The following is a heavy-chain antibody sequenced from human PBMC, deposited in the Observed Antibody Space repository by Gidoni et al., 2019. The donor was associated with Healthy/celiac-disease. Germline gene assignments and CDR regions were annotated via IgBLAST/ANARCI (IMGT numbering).Heavy chain of an antibody. CDR1: GFTFSSYA. V-gene: IGHV3-30-3*01. Sequence: QVQLVESGGGVVQPGRSLRLPCAASGFTFSSYAMHWVRQAPGKGLEWVAVISYDGSNKYYADSVKGRFTTSRDNSKNTLYLQMNSLRAEDTAVYYCARDWSLTMVRGVIHWGQGTLVTVSS. CDR2: ISYDGSNK. D-gene: IGHD3-10*01. CDR3: ARDWSLTMVRGVIH. J-gene: IGHJ4*02.